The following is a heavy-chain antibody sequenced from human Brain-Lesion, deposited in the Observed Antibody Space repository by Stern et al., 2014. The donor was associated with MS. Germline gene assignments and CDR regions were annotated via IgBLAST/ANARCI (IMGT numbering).Heavy chain of an antibody. D-gene: IGHD1-26*01. Sequence: QLQLQESGPGLVKPSETLSLTCTVSGGPISSSSYYWGWIRQPPGKGLEWIGTIHYTGSTNYNPSLKRRVTFSVDMSRNHFSLKLGSVTAADTAVYYCASWVGARRRRFDYWGQGTLVTVSS. J-gene: IGHJ4*02. CDR3: ASWVGARRRRFDY. V-gene: IGHV4-39*01. CDR1: GGPISSSSYY. CDR2: IHYTGST.